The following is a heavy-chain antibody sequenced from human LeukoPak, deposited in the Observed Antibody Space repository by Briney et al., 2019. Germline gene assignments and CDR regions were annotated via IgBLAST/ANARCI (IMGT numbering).Heavy chain of an antibody. V-gene: IGHV3-21*01. J-gene: IGHJ4*02. CDR2: ISSSSSYI. CDR3: ARVLPGWYYFDY. Sequence: PGGSLRLSCAASGFTFSSYSMNWVRQAPGKGLEWVSSISSSSSYIYYADSVKGRFTISRDNAKYSLYLQMNSLRAEDTAVYYCARVLPGWYYFDYWGQGTLVTVSS. D-gene: IGHD2-15*01. CDR1: GFTFSSYS.